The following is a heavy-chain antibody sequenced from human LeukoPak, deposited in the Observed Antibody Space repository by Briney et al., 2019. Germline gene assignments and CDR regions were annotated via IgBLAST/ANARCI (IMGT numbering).Heavy chain of an antibody. CDR3: AKEILADYGDYVLPYYYYYGMDV. V-gene: IGHV3-30*18. D-gene: IGHD4-17*01. CDR1: GFTFSDYY. Sequence: PGGSLRLSCAASGFTFSDYYMSWIRQAPGKGLEWVAVISYDGSNKYYADSVKGRFTISRDNSKNTLYLQMNSLRAEDTAVYYCAKEILADYGDYVLPYYYYYGMDVWGQGTTVTVSS. J-gene: IGHJ6*02. CDR2: ISYDGSNK.